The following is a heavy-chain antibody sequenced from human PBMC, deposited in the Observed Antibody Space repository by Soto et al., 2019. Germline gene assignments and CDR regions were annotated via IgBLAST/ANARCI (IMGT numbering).Heavy chain of an antibody. CDR3: AREGCSSTSCYASWFDP. CDR1: GYTFTCYY. V-gene: IGHV1-2*04. J-gene: IGHJ5*02. D-gene: IGHD2-2*01. CDR2: INPNSGGT. Sequence: QVQLVQSGAEVKKPGASVKVSCKASGYTFTCYYMHWVRQAPGQGLEWMGWINPNSGGTNYAQKFQGWVTMTRDTSISTAYMELSRLRSDDTAVYYCAREGCSSTSCYASWFDPWGQGTLVTVSS.